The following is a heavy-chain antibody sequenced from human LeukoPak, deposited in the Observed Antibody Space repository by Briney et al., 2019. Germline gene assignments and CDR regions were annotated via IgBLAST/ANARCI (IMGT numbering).Heavy chain of an antibody. D-gene: IGHD4-17*01. J-gene: IGHJ4*02. CDR1: GYPISSGYY. Sequence: SETLSLTCAVSGYPISSGYYWGWIRQPPGKGLEWIGGIYHSGSTYYNPSLKSRVTILVDTSKNQFPLKLSSVTAADTAVYYCARNTGRYGDYLLDYWGQGTLVTVSS. CDR3: ARNTGRYGDYLLDY. CDR2: IYHSGST. V-gene: IGHV4-38-2*01.